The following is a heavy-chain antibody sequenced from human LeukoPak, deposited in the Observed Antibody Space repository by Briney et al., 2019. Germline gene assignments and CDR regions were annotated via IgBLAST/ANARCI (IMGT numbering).Heavy chain of an antibody. D-gene: IGHD2-8*01. CDR1: GFTLSSYW. CDR2: IKQDGSEK. CDR3: ARVNPLMAPGAFDI. Sequence: GGSLRLSCAASGFTLSSYWMSWVRQAPGKGLEWVANIKQDGSEKYYVDSVRGRFTISRDNAKKSLYLQMNSLRAEDTAVYYCARVNPLMAPGAFDIWGQGTMVTVSS. J-gene: IGHJ3*02. V-gene: IGHV3-7*04.